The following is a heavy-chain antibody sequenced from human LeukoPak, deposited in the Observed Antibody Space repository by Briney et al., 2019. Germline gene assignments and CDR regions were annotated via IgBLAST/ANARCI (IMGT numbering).Heavy chain of an antibody. D-gene: IGHD3-3*01. CDR1: GFTSSSYA. CDR3: AKGGDVLRFLEWLSHMDV. J-gene: IGHJ6*03. CDR2: ISGSGGST. V-gene: IGHV3-23*01. Sequence: GGSLRLSCAASGFTSSSYAMSWVRQAPGKGLEWVSAISGSGGSTYYADSVKGRFTISRDNSKNTLYLQMNSLRAEDTAVYYCAKGGDVLRFLEWLSHMDVWGKGTTVTVSS.